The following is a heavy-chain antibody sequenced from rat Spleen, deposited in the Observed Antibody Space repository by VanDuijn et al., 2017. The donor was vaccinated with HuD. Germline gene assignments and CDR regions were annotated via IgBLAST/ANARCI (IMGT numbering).Heavy chain of an antibody. D-gene: IGHD1-3*01. CDR3: TSMDA. Sequence: QVQLKESGPGLVQPSQTLSLTCTVSGFSLTSYHVHWVRQPPGKGLEWMGVMCSGGSADYNSALKSRLSISRDTSKSQVFLKMNSLQTEDTAIYFCTSMDAWGQGVMVTVSS. CDR2: MCSGGSA. CDR1: GFSLTSYH. J-gene: IGHJ2*01. V-gene: IGHV2-1*01.